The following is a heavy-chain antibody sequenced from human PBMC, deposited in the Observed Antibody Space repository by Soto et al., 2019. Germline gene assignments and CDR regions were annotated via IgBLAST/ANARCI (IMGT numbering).Heavy chain of an antibody. V-gene: IGHV3-23*01. Sequence: GGSLRLSCAASGFTFSSYTMTWARQAPGKGLEWVSSISGSGGTTSYADSVKGRFTISRDISKNTLYVQMNSLRAEDTAVYFCAKGASNGIAGHIDYWGPGTLVTVSS. CDR2: ISGSGGTT. D-gene: IGHD6-13*01. J-gene: IGHJ4*02. CDR1: GFTFSSYT. CDR3: AKGASNGIAGHIDY.